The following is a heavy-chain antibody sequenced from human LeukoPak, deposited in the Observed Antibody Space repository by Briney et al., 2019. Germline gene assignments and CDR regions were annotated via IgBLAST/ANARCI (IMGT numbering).Heavy chain of an antibody. Sequence: PSETLSLTCTASGGSTTSSDYLWTWIRQSPGTGLEWMGYISYSGSPYYNPSLKDRITISLDTSKNQFSLNLSSVTASDTAIYYCARTDVYYHSGGLDAWGQGTTVTVSS. CDR3: ARTDVYYHSGGLDA. CDR1: GGSTTSSDYL. V-gene: IGHV4-30-4*01. CDR2: ISYSGSP. J-gene: IGHJ6*02. D-gene: IGHD3-10*01.